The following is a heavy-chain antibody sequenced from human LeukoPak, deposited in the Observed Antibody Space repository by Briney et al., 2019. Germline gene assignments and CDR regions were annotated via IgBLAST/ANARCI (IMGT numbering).Heavy chain of an antibody. CDR1: GFPYSRYA. D-gene: IGHD3-3*01. CDR3: ARGEMYYDFWRGYSPNVAFDI. J-gene: IGHJ3*02. V-gene: IGHV3-64*01. Sequence: GGPLRLFCAASGFPYSRYAMHWVRQAPGKGLEYVSAISSNGGSTYYANSVKGRFTISRDNSKNTLYLQMGSLRAEDMAVYYCARGEMYYDFWRGYSPNVAFDIWGQGTMVTVSS. CDR2: ISSNGGST.